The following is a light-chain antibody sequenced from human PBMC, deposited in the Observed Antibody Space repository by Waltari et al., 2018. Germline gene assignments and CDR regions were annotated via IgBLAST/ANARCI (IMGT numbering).Light chain of an antibody. CDR2: KAS. V-gene: IGKV1-5*03. Sequence: DVQVTQSPSTLSASVGDRVTITCRASQSISNWLAWYQQKPGKAPKLLIYKASSLQSGVPSRFSGFGSGTEFTLAISSLQPDDFATYYCQQYNSYPWTFGQGTKVEIK. CDR1: QSISNW. CDR3: QQYNSYPWT. J-gene: IGKJ1*01.